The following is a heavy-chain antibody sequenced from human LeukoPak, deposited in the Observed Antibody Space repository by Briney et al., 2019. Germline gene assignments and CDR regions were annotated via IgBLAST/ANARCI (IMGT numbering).Heavy chain of an antibody. V-gene: IGHV1-2*02. CDR2: INPNSGGT. D-gene: IGHD5-24*01. CDR3: AREGLTSDGYNSFDY. CDR1: GYSFTRYY. J-gene: IGHJ4*02. Sequence: ASVKVSCKTSGYSFTRYYMHWVRQAPGQGLEWMGWINPNSGGTKYAQNFQGRVTMTSDTSISTAYMELNTDDTAVYYCAREGLTSDGYNSFDYWGQGTLVTVSS.